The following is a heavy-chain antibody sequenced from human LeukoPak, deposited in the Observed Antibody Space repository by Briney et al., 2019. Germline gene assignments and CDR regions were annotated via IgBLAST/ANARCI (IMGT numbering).Heavy chain of an antibody. J-gene: IGHJ6*02. CDR1: GGSFSGYY. CDR2: INHSGST. Sequence: PSETLSLTCAVYGGSFSGYYWSWIRQPPGKGLEWIGEINHSGSTNYNPSLKSRVTISVDTSKNQFSLKLTSVTAADTAVYYCARGASTRVSTEVDYYYYGVDVWDQGTTVTVSS. V-gene: IGHV4-34*01. D-gene: IGHD4-23*01. CDR3: ARGASTRVSTEVDYYYYGVDV.